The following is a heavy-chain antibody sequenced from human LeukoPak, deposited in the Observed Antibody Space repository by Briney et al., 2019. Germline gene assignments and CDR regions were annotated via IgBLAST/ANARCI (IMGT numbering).Heavy chain of an antibody. CDR2: ISSSSNYI. CDR3: ARDLCSGGSCYVDY. V-gene: IGHV3-21*01. CDR1: GFTFSSYS. Sequence: PGGFLRLSCAASGFTFSSYSMNWVRQAPGKGLEWVSSISSSSNYIYYADSVKGRFTISRDNAKNSLYLQMNSLRAEDTAVYYCARDLCSGGSCYVDYWGQGTLVTVSS. J-gene: IGHJ4*02. D-gene: IGHD2-15*01.